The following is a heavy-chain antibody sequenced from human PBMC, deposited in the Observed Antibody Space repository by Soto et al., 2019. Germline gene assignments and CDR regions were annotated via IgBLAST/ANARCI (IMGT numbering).Heavy chain of an antibody. D-gene: IGHD2-15*01. CDR2: IYGTGAV. Sequence: QVRLQESGPGLVKPSETLSLTCSVSGAALTSGNYYWRWIRQVPGKGLEWIGHIYGTGAVDYNPSLSDRITISQRTSERQFCLNLRLVTAADTAVYYCAMLRIATNNSKWWAPWGQGTLVTVSS. J-gene: IGHJ5*02. CDR1: GAALTSGNYY. CDR3: AMLRIATNNSKWWAP. V-gene: IGHV4-31*04.